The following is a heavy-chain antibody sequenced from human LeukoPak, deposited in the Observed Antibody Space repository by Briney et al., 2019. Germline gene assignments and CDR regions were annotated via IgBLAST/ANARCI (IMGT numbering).Heavy chain of an antibody. Sequence: SQTLSLTCAISGDSVSSSSATWNWIRQSPSRGLGWLGRTYYKAKWYNNDAVSVKSRITISPKTYRNQLSPQLNSATPEDTAVYYCARDPSGGFRWYFDLWGRGTLVTVSS. J-gene: IGHJ2*01. CDR3: ARDPSGGFRWYFDL. CDR2: TYYKAKWYN. CDR1: GDSVSSSSAT. D-gene: IGHD2-15*01. V-gene: IGHV6-1*01.